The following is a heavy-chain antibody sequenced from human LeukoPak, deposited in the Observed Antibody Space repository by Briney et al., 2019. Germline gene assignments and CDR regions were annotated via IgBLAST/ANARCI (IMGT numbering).Heavy chain of an antibody. V-gene: IGHV3-9*02. CDR3: AKSGRKYYPVLGLDF. Sequence: GGSLRLSCAASGFPSDDYAMHWVRQAPGKGLEWVSGISWHTGTTGYAESVKGRFTVSSDSAKNSLYLQMNSLRVEDTALYYCAKSGRKYYPVLGLDFWGQGTLVTVSS. CDR1: GFPSDDYA. CDR2: ISWHTGTT. D-gene: IGHD1-26*01. J-gene: IGHJ4*02.